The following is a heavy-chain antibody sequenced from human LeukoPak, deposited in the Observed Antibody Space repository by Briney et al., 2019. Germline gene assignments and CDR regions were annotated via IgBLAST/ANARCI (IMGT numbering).Heavy chain of an antibody. J-gene: IGHJ4*02. CDR2: INPSGGST. Sequence: ASVKVSGKASGYTFTSYYMHWVRQAPGQGLEWMGIINPSGGSTSYAQKFQGRVTMTRDTSTSTVYMELSSLRSEDTAVYYCARDWGFMTTLYYFDYWGQGTLVTVSS. CDR3: ARDWGFMTTLYYFDY. V-gene: IGHV1-46*01. CDR1: GYTFTSYY. D-gene: IGHD3-16*01.